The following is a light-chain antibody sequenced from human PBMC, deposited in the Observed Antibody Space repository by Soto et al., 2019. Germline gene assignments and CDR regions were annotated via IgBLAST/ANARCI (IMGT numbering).Light chain of an antibody. V-gene: IGKV3-20*01. CDR2: DAS. J-gene: IGKJ5*01. Sequence: EIVLTQSPGTLSLSPGERATLSCRASQSVSNNYLAWYQQKPGQAPRLLIYDASNRATGIPDRFRGGGSGTDFTLTISSLQSEDFAVYYCQQYNNWPPITFGQGTRLEIK. CDR1: QSVSNNY. CDR3: QQYNNWPPIT.